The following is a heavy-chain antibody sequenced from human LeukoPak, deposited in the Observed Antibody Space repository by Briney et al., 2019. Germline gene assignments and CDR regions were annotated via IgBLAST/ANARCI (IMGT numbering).Heavy chain of an antibody. CDR3: AKDGGLWVSAHWGDS. J-gene: IGHJ4*02. D-gene: IGHD7-27*01. Sequence: GGSLRLSCVASGFTFSDYVIHWVRQAPGKGLEWVSTITTSDGNTYYADSVKGRFTVSRDNSKNTLFLQMNSLRAEDTAVYYCAKDGGLWVSAHWGDSWGRGTLVTVSS. CDR2: ITTSDGNT. V-gene: IGHV3-23*01. CDR1: GFTFSDYV.